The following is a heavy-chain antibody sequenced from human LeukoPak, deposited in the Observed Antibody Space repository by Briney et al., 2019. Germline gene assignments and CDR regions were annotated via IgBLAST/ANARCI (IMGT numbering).Heavy chain of an antibody. D-gene: IGHD2-2*01. V-gene: IGHV1-18*01. CDR1: GYTFTSYG. CDR2: ISAYNGNT. J-gene: IGHJ3*02. Sequence: ASVKVSCKASGYTFTSYGISWVRQAPGQGLEWMGWISAYNGNTNYAQKLRGRVTMTTDTSTSTAYMELRSLRSDDTAVYYCARYCSSTSCYSGDAFDIWGQGTMVTVSS. CDR3: ARYCSSTSCYSGDAFDI.